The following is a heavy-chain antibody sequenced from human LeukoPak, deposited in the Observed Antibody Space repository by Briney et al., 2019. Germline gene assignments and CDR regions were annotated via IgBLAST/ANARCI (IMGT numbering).Heavy chain of an antibody. CDR2: ISGNGGGT. CDR1: GLTFNNYA. J-gene: IGHJ4*02. D-gene: IGHD2-15*01. CDR3: VKSWDVVVVVAAFDY. V-gene: IGHV3-64D*06. Sequence: GGSLRLSCSASGLTFNNYAMHWVRQSPGKGLEYVSTISGNGGGTYYADSVKGRFTISRDNSKNTLYLQLSSLRAEDTAVYYCVKSWDVVVVVAAFDYWGRGTLVTVTS.